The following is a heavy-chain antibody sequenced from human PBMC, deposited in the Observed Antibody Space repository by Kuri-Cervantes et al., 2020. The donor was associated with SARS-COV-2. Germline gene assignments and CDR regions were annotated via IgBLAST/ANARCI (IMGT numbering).Heavy chain of an antibody. J-gene: IGHJ6*03. V-gene: IGHV4-39*01. CDR3: ARAYGLLRYIYYMDV. CDR2: IYYSGST. CDR1: GGSISSSSYY. D-gene: IGHD3-9*01. Sequence: SETLSLTCTVSGGSISSSSYYWGWIRQPPGKGLEWIGSIYYSGSTYYNPSLKSRVTISVDTSKNQFSLILTSVTAADTAVYYCARAYGLLRYIYYMDVWGEGATVTVSS.